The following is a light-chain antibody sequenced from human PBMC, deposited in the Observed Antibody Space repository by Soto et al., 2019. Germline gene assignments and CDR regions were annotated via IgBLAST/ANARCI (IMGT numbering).Light chain of an antibody. V-gene: IGLV2-14*01. J-gene: IGLJ2*01. CDR3: ASYTSRSTLA. Sequence: QSALTQPASVSGSPGESITISCTGTISDVGGYNSVSWHQQHPGKAPKLLIYDVSNRPSGVSNRFSGSKSGNTASLTISGLQAEDEADYYCASYTSRSTLAFGGGTQLTVL. CDR1: ISDVGGYNS. CDR2: DVS.